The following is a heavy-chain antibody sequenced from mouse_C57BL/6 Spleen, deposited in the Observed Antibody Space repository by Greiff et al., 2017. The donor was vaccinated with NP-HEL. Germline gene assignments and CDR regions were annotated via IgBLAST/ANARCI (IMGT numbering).Heavy chain of an antibody. D-gene: IGHD1-1*01. Sequence: EVKLVESGGGLVKPGGSLKLSCAASGFTFSDYGMHWVRQAPEKGLEWVAYISSGSSTIYYADTVKGRFTISRDNAKNTLFLQMTSLRSEDTAMYYCASPYYVSLYYAMDYWGQGTSVTVSS. CDR3: ASPYYVSLYYAMDY. CDR1: GFTFSDYG. V-gene: IGHV5-17*01. CDR2: ISSGSSTI. J-gene: IGHJ4*01.